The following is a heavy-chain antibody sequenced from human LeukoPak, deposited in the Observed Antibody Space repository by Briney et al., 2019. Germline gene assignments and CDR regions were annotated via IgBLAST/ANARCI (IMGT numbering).Heavy chain of an antibody. CDR3: AREGGLRFDP. CDR2: ISSSSSYI. D-gene: IGHD3-16*01. Sequence: GGSLRLSCAASGFTFSSYSMNWVRQAPGKGLEWVSSISSSSSYIYCADSVKGRFTISRDNAKNSLYLQMNSLRAEDTAVYYCAREGGLRFDPWGQGTLVTVSS. J-gene: IGHJ5*02. V-gene: IGHV3-21*01. CDR1: GFTFSSYS.